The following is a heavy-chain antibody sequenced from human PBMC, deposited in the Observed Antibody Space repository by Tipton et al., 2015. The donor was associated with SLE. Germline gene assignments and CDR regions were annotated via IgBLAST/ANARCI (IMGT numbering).Heavy chain of an antibody. CDR3: ARDRYCSSTTCHKGFDY. J-gene: IGHJ4*02. D-gene: IGHD2-2*01. CDR2: ISYDGSNK. Sequence: SLRLSCAASGFTFSTYAMHWVRQAPGKGLEWVAVISYDGSNKSYADSVKGRFTISRDNSKNTLYLQMNGLRPEDTAVYYCARDRYCSSTTCHKGFDYWGQGTPVTVSS. CDR1: GFTFSTYA. V-gene: IGHV3-30*04.